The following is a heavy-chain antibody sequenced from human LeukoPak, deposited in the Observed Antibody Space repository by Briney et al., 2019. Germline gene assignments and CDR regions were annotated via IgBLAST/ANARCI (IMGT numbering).Heavy chain of an antibody. CDR3: ARVIVATIDAPYYFDY. Sequence: PSETLSLTCTVSGGSISSYYWSWIRQPPGKGLEWIGYIYYSGSTNYNPSLKSRVTISVDTSKNQFSLKLSSVTAADTAVYYCARVIVATIDAPYYFDYWGQGTLVTVSS. CDR1: GGSISSYY. CDR2: IYYSGST. D-gene: IGHD5-12*01. J-gene: IGHJ4*02. V-gene: IGHV4-59*01.